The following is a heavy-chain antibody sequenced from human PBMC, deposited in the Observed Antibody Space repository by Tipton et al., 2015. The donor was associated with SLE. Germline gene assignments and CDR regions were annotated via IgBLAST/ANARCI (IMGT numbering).Heavy chain of an antibody. CDR3: ARVGTGPRLYDY. CDR1: GGSISSGGYY. Sequence: TLSLTCTVSGGSISSGGYYWSWIRQHPGKGLEWIGDIYYSGSTYYNPALRRRVTISVDTSKNQFSLKLTSVTAPDTAVYYCARVGTGPRLYDYWGQGTLVTVSS. CDR2: IYYSGST. D-gene: IGHD7-27*01. J-gene: IGHJ4*02. V-gene: IGHV4-31*03.